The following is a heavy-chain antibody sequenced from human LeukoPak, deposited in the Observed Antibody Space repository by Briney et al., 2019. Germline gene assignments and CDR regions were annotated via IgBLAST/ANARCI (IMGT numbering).Heavy chain of an antibody. CDR2: IYYSGST. CDR1: GGSISSYY. J-gene: IGHJ4*02. D-gene: IGHD5-24*01. CDR3: ARVSRRDGYNSEDY. V-gene: IGHV4-59*01. Sequence: SETLSLTCTVSGGSISSYYWSWIRQPPGKGLEWIGYIYYSGSTNYNPSLKSRVTISVDTSKNQFSLKLSSVTAADTAVYYCARVSRRDGYNSEDYWGQGTLVTVSS.